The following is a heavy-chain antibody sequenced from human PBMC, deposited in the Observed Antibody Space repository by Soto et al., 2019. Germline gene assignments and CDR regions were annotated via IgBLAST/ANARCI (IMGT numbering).Heavy chain of an antibody. CDR1: GYMFTNYD. CDR3: ARGINYGDYSRWFDP. D-gene: IGHD4-17*01. CDR2: INPNSGNT. Sequence: QVQLVQSGAEVKKPGASVKVSCKASGYMFTNYDINWARQATGQGLEYLGWINPNSGNTGYVQKFQGRVTMTRNTAINTAYMVLKSLRSEDTAVYYCARGINYGDYSRWFDPLGQGTLVTGSS. V-gene: IGHV1-8*01. J-gene: IGHJ5*02.